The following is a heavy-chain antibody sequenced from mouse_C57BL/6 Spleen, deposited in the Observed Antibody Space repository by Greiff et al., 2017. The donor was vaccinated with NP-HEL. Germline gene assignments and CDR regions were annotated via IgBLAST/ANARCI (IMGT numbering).Heavy chain of an antibody. J-gene: IGHJ1*03. CDR2: IDPSDSYT. D-gene: IGHD1-1*01. CDR3: ALLRYWYFDV. V-gene: IGHV1-50*01. Sequence: QVQLQQSGAELVKPGASVKLSCKASGYTFTSYWMQWVKQRPGQGLEWIGEIDPSDSYTNYNQKFKGKATLTVDTSSSTAYMQLSSLTSEDSAVYYCALLRYWYFDVWGTGTTVTVSS. CDR1: GYTFTSYW.